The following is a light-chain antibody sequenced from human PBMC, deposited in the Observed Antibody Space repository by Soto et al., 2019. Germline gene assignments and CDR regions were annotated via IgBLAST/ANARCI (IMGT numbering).Light chain of an antibody. Sequence: DIVLAQSPGTLSLSPGERATLSCRASQSVTSTYLSWYQQKPGQAPRLLFYAASSRAMGVPDRFTGSGSGTDFTLTINRLEPEDFAVYYCQHYGRSPTFGPGTKV. CDR3: QHYGRSPT. J-gene: IGKJ1*01. CDR1: QSVTSTY. V-gene: IGKV3-20*01. CDR2: AAS.